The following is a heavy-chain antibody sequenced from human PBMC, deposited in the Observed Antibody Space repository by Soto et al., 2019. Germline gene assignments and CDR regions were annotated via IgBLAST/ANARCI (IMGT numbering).Heavy chain of an antibody. CDR2: IRGSGGGT. V-gene: IGHV3-23*01. CDR1: GFTFSSYA. J-gene: IGHJ6*02. D-gene: IGHD6-13*01. CDR3: AKAGNGMDV. Sequence: PVGSLRLSCAASGFTFSSYAMSWVRQAPAKGLEWVSGIRGSGGGTLYADSVKGRFTISRDNSKNTLYLQMNSLRAEDTAVYYCAKAGNGMDVWGQGTTVTVSS.